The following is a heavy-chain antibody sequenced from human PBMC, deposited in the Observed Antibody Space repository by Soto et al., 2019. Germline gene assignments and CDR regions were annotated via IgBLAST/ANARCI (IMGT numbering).Heavy chain of an antibody. J-gene: IGHJ4*02. Sequence: SETLSLTCTVSGGSISSSSYYWGWIRQPPGKGLEWIGSIYYSGSTYYNPSLKSRVTISVDTSKNQFSLKLSSVTAADTAVYYCATQTYYDSSGYSDYWGQGTLVTVSS. CDR2: IYYSGST. CDR1: GGSISSSSYY. D-gene: IGHD3-22*01. V-gene: IGHV4-39*01. CDR3: ATQTYYDSSGYSDY.